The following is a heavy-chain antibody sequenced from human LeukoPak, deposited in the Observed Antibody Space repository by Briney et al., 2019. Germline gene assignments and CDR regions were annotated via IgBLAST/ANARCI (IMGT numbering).Heavy chain of an antibody. J-gene: IGHJ5*02. CDR3: AKGSSGYFADL. V-gene: IGHV3-23*01. CDR1: GFILNNFG. CDR2: ISNDGGGT. D-gene: IGHD3-22*01. Sequence: PGGSLRLSGTAPGFILNNFGLSWFRKAPGKGLNWVSAISNDGGGTTYADFVKGRFTISRDNSKNTLFLQMNSLRAEDTALYYCAKGSSGYFADLWGQGTLVTVSS.